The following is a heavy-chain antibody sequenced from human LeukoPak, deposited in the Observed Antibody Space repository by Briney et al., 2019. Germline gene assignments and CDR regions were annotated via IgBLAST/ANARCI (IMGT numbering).Heavy chain of an antibody. Sequence: GGSLRLSCAASGFTFSSYSMNWVRQAPRKGLEWVSSISSSISYIYYADSVKGRFTIPRHNAKNSLYLQMNSLRAEDTAVYYCACSGSYYNTLNWFDPWGQGTLVIVSS. V-gene: IGHV3-21*01. CDR2: ISSSISYI. CDR3: ACSGSYYNTLNWFDP. J-gene: IGHJ5*02. CDR1: GFTFSSYS. D-gene: IGHD3-10*02.